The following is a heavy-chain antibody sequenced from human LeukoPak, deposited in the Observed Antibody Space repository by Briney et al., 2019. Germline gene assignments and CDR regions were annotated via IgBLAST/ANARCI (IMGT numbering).Heavy chain of an antibody. J-gene: IGHJ4*02. CDR3: ARAGVCTTTSCDEGIDY. CDR2: ISTTSNYR. CDR1: GLTFSSYN. D-gene: IGHD2-2*01. Sequence: KPGRSLRLSYAACGLTFSSYNMKRVRQAPGKGLEWVSFISTTSNYRYYADSVKGRFTISRANAKNSLYLQMDSRRGEDAALDYCARAGVCTTTSCDEGIDYWGQGTLVTVSS. V-gene: IGHV3-21*06.